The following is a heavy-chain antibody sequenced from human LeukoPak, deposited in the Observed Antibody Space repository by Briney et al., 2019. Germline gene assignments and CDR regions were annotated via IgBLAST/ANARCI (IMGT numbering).Heavy chain of an antibody. Sequence: PSETLSLTCTVSGGSISSSSYYRGWIRQPPGKGLEWIGSIYYSGSTYYNPSLKSRVTISVDTSKNQFSLKLSSVTAADTAVYYCARAPPYDFWSGYSDYWGQGTLVTVSS. CDR2: IYYSGST. J-gene: IGHJ4*02. CDR1: GGSISSSSYY. CDR3: ARAPPYDFWSGYSDY. V-gene: IGHV4-39*07. D-gene: IGHD3-3*01.